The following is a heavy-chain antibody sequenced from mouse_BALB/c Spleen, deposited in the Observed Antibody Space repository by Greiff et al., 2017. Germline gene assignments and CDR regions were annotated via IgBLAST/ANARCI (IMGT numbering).Heavy chain of an antibody. J-gene: IGHJ3*01. V-gene: IGHV1-18*01. D-gene: IGHD1-1*01. CDR2: INPNNGGT. CDR3: ARGYYGSRFAY. Sequence: EVKLMESGPELVKPGASVKIPCKASGYTFTDYNMDWVKQSHGKSLEWIGDINPNNGGTIYNQKFKGKATLTVDKSSSTAYMELRSLTSEDTAVYYCARGYYGSRFAYWGQGTLVTVSA. CDR1: GYTFTDYN.